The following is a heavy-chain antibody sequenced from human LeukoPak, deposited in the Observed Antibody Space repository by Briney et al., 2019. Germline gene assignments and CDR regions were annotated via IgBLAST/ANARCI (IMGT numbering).Heavy chain of an antibody. CDR1: GYTFTGYY. Sequence: ASVKVSCKASGYTFTGYYMHWGRQAPGQGLEWMGRINPNSGGTNYAQKFQGRVTMTRDTSISTAYMELSRLRSDDTAVYYCARVTGYSSSWAFRYWGQGTLVTVSS. J-gene: IGHJ4*02. CDR2: INPNSGGT. V-gene: IGHV1-2*06. D-gene: IGHD6-13*01. CDR3: ARVTGYSSSWAFRY.